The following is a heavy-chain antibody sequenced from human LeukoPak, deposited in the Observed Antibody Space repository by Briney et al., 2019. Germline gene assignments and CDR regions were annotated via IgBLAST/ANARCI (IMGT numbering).Heavy chain of an antibody. V-gene: IGHV3-49*04. CDR3: TRDHEDYGSPSFDF. CDR2: IRSKTYVGTI. Sequence: GSPRLSCTTPGFTFGDYAMSCVRQAPGKGLEWVCFIRSKTYVGTIEDAASVKGRFSISRDDSKGIAYLQMNSLKTEDTAVYYCTRDHEDYGSPSFDFWGQGTLVTVSS. CDR1: GFTFGDYA. D-gene: IGHD4/OR15-4a*01. J-gene: IGHJ4*02.